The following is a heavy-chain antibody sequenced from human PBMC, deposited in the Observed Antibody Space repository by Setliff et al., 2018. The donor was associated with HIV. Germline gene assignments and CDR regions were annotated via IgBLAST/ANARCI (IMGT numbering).Heavy chain of an antibody. J-gene: IGHJ4*02. Sequence: SETLSLTCTVSGGSISSSSYYWGWIRQPPGKGLEWIGSIYYSGSTYYNPSLKSRVTTSVDTPKNQFSLKLNSVTAADTAVYYCAKTIGRYFDIFDNRGQGTLVTVSS. CDR2: IYYSGST. D-gene: IGHD3-9*01. V-gene: IGHV4-39*01. CDR3: AKTIGRYFDIFDN. CDR1: GGSISSSSYY.